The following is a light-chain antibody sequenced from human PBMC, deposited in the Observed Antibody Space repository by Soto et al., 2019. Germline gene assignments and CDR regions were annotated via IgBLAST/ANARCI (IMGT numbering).Light chain of an antibody. J-gene: IGKJ1*01. CDR1: QSINSN. CDR3: QHRHNWPWT. Sequence: VMPQSPATLSVSPGERATLSCTASQSINSNLAWYQQRPGQAPRLLIYGASTRATGIPARFSGSGSGTEFTLTISSLQSEDFAVYYCQHRHNWPWTFGQGTKVDIK. V-gene: IGKV3-15*01. CDR2: GAS.